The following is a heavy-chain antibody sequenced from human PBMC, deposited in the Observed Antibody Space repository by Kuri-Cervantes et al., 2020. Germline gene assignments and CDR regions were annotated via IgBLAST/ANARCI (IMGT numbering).Heavy chain of an antibody. D-gene: IGHD3-16*01. CDR1: GDNVSSKSVT. J-gene: IGHJ6*02. CDR2: TYSRSKWFK. CDR3: TRAFLGGMDV. Sequence: SQTLSLTCAISGDNVSSKSVTWNWIRQSPSRGLEWLGRTYSRSKWFKDYPVSMKGRITINQDTSKNQFSLQLNSVTPEDTAMYYCTRAFLGGMDVWGRGPRSPSP. V-gene: IGHV6-1*01.